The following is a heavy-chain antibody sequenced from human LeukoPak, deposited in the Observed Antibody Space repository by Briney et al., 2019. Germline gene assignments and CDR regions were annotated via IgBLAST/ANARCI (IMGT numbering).Heavy chain of an antibody. CDR3: AKAVVGTMVRGVITPRPDWFDP. CDR1: GFTFSSYA. J-gene: IGHJ5*02. CDR2: ISGSGGST. D-gene: IGHD3-10*01. V-gene: IGHV3-23*01. Sequence: GGSLRLSCAASGFTFSSYAMSWVRQAPGKGLEWVSAISGSGGSTYYADSVKGRFTISRDNSKNTLYLQMNSLRAEDTAVYYCAKAVVGTMVRGVITPRPDWFDPWGQGTLVTVSS.